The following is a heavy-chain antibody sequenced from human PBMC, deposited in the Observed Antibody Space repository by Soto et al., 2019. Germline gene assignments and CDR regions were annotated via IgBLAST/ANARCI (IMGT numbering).Heavy chain of an antibody. V-gene: IGHV4-31*03. Sequence: QVQLQESGPGLVKPSQTLSLTCTVSGGSISSGGYYWSWIRHHPGKGLEWIGYIYYSGSTYYNPSLKSRVTISVDTSKNQYSRKLSSVTAADTAVYYWASGPIYLAYNWFDPWCQGTLVTVSS. CDR1: GGSISSGGYY. J-gene: IGHJ5*02. CDR3: ASGPIYLAYNWFDP. CDR2: IYYSGST.